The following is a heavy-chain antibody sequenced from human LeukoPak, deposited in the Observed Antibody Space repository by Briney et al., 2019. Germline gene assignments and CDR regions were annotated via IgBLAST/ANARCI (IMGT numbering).Heavy chain of an antibody. J-gene: IGHJ4*02. CDR1: GFTFDDYG. D-gene: IGHD2-2*01. V-gene: IGHV3-21*01. CDR3: ARGVPATANGNY. Sequence: GGSLRLSCAASGFTFDDYGMNWVRQAPGKGLEWVSSISSGSSYIYYADSVKGRFTISRDNAKNSLYLQMNSLRAEDTAVYYCARGVPATANGNYWGQGTLVTVSS. CDR2: ISSGSSYI.